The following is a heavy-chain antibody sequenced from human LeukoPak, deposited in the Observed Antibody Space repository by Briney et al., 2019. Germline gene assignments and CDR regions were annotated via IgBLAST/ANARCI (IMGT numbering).Heavy chain of an antibody. CDR3: ARGVREKNRGFLLYYYYYYMDV. Sequence: SETLSLTCTVSGGSISGYYWSWIRQPSGKGLEWIGYIYYSGSTNYNPSLKSRVTISVDTSKNQFSLNLSSVTAADTAVYYCARGVREKNRGFLLYYYYYYMDVWGKGTTVTVSS. J-gene: IGHJ6*03. D-gene: IGHD3-10*01. CDR1: GGSISGYY. CDR2: IYYSGST. V-gene: IGHV4-59*01.